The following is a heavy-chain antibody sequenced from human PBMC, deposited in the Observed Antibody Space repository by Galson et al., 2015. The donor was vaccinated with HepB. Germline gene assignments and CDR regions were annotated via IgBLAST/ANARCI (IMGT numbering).Heavy chain of an antibody. CDR3: ARSTSKVVPASMGWFDP. J-gene: IGHJ5*02. Sequence: CAISGDSVSSNSAAWNRIRQSPSRGLEWLGRTYYRSKWYNDYAVSVKSRITINPDTSKNQFSLQLNSVTPEDTAVYYCARSTSKVVPASMGWFDPWGQGTLVTVSS. CDR1: GDSVSSNSAA. V-gene: IGHV6-1*01. CDR2: TYYRSKWYN. D-gene: IGHD2-2*01.